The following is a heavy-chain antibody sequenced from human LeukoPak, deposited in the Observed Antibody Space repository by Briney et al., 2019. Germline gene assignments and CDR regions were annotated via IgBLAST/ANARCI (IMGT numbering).Heavy chain of an antibody. V-gene: IGHV1-2*04. J-gene: IGHJ4*02. CDR1: GYTFTGYY. D-gene: IGHD6-6*01. CDR3: AREGSIAAAGLDY. CDR2: INPNSGGT. Sequence: ASVKVSCKASGYTFTGYYMHWVRQAPGQGLEWMGWINPNSGGTNYAQKFQGWVTMTRDTSISTAYMELSRLRSDDTAVYYCAREGSIAAAGLDYWGQGTLVTVSS.